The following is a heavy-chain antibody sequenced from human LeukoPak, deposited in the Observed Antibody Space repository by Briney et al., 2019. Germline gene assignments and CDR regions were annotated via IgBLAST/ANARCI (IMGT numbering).Heavy chain of an antibody. V-gene: IGHV3-21*05. J-gene: IGHJ4*02. Sequence: GGSLRLSCATSGFTFDDYGMSWVRQAPGKGLEWVSYISSSSSYIYYADSVKGRFTISRDNAKNSLYLQMNSLRAEDTAVYYCARAGGYCDYWGQGTLVTVSS. CDR3: ARAGGYCDY. CDR2: ISSSSSYI. D-gene: IGHD6-13*01. CDR1: GFTFDDYG.